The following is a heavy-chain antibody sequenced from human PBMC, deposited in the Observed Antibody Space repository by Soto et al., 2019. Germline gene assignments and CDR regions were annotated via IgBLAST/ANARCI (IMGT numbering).Heavy chain of an antibody. CDR1: GYTFTSYG. D-gene: IGHD5-18*01. J-gene: IGHJ4*02. CDR3: ARDDTAMVCDY. CDR2: ISAYNGNT. Sequence: ASVKVSCKASGYTFTSYGISWVRQAPGQGLERMGWISAYNGNTNYAQKLQGRVTMTTDTSTSTAYMELRSLSSYDTAVYYCARDDTAMVCDYWGQGTLVTVSS. V-gene: IGHV1-18*01.